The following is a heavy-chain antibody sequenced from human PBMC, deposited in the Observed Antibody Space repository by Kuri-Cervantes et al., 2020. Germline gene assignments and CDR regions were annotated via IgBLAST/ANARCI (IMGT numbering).Heavy chain of an antibody. CDR1: GFTFSSYG. CDR3: AKDRGYYGSGSYYNAAFDI. D-gene: IGHD3-10*01. J-gene: IGHJ3*02. V-gene: IGHV3-33*03. Sequence: GESLKISCAASGFTFSSYGMHWVRQAPGKGLEWVAVIWYDGSNRYYADSVKGRFTISRDNAKNSLYLQMNSLRAEDTALYYCAKDRGYYGSGSYYNAAFDIWGQGTMVTVSS. CDR2: IWYDGSNR.